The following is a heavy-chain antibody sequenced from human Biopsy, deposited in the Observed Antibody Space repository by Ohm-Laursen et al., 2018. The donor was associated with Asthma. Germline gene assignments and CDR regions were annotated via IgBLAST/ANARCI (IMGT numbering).Heavy chain of an antibody. J-gene: IGHJ4*02. Sequence: SLRLSCAASGFMSRSFGMHWVHQAPGKGLEWVAVISYDGNHKFYEDSVKGRFTISRDNSKNTLYLQMNSLRTEDTAVYYCAKRRGYSGHDNDYWGQGTLVIVSS. D-gene: IGHD5-12*01. CDR3: AKRRGYSGHDNDY. CDR1: GFMSRSFG. CDR2: ISYDGNHK. V-gene: IGHV3-30*18.